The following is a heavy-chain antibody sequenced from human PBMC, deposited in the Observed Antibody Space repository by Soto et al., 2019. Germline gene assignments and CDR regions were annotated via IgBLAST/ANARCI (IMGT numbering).Heavy chain of an antibody. V-gene: IGHV3-49*03. CDR1: GFTFGDYA. CDR2: IRSKAYGGTT. Sequence: GGSLRLSCTASGFTFGDYAMSWFRQAPGKGLEWVGFIRSKAYGGTTEYAASVKGRFTISRDDSKSIAYLQMNSLKTEDTAVYYCTRVIPEDIVAMFDYWGQGTLVTVSS. CDR3: TRVIPEDIVAMFDY. J-gene: IGHJ4*02. D-gene: IGHD5-12*01.